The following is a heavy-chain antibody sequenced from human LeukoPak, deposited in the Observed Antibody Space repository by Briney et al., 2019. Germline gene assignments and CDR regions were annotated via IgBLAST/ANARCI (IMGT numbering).Heavy chain of an antibody. CDR3: ARGTDYGDYGAFFDY. Sequence: GGSLRLSCAASGFTFSSYEMNWVRQAPGKGLEWVSYISSSSSTIYYADSVKGRFTISRDNAKNSLYLQMNSLRAEDTAVYYCARGTDYGDYGAFFDYWGQGTLVTVSS. V-gene: IGHV3-48*01. CDR1: GFTFSSYE. D-gene: IGHD4-17*01. CDR2: ISSSSSTI. J-gene: IGHJ4*02.